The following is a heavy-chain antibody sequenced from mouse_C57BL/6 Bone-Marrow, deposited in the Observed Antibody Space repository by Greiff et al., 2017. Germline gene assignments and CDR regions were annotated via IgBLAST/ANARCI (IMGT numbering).Heavy chain of an antibody. D-gene: IGHD1-1*01. J-gene: IGHJ1*03. Sequence: VKLVESGAELVRPGASVKLSCKASGYTFTDYYINWVKQRPGQGLEWIARIYPGSGNTYYNEKFKGKATLTAEKSSSTAYMQLSSLTSEDSAVYFCASGGSSRYWYVDVWGTGTTVTVSS. CDR2: IYPGSGNT. CDR3: ASGGSSRYWYVDV. V-gene: IGHV1-76*01. CDR1: GYTFTDYY.